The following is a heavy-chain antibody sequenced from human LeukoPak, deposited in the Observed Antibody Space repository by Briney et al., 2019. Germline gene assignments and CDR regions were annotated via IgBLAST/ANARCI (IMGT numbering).Heavy chain of an antibody. Sequence: GGSLRLSCAASGFTFSSYAMSWVRQAPGKGLEWVSAISGSCGSTYYADSVKGRFTISRDNSKNTLYLKMNSLRAEDTAVYYCANPQSGSGYWGQGTLVTVSS. D-gene: IGHD2-15*01. CDR2: ISGSCGST. CDR3: ANPQSGSGY. V-gene: IGHV3-23*01. CDR1: GFTFSSYA. J-gene: IGHJ4*02.